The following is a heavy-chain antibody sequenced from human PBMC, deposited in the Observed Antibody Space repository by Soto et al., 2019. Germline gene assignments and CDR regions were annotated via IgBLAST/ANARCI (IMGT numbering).Heavy chain of an antibody. D-gene: IGHD3-16*01. CDR1: GGSISSSTYY. Sequence: TSETLSLTCTVSGGSISSSTYYWGWIRQPPGKGLEWIGSIHYSGSTYYNPSLKSRVTISEDTSENQFSLKLSSVTAADTAVYYWARRVITLGGVMGWFDPWGQGALVTVSS. CDR3: ARRVITLGGVMGWFDP. J-gene: IGHJ5*02. V-gene: IGHV4-39*01. CDR2: IHYSGST.